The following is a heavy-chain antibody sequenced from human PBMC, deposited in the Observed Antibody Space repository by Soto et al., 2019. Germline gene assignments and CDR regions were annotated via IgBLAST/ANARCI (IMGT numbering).Heavy chain of an antibody. CDR3: ARTPPYDYIWGSYLLDYYYYMDV. V-gene: IGHV1-8*01. CDR2: MNPNSGNT. CDR1: GYTFTSYD. Sequence: ASVKVSCKASGYTFTSYDINWVRQATGQGLEWMGWMNPNSGNTGYAQKFQGRVTMTRNTSISTAYMELSSLRSEDTAVYYCARTPPYDYIWGSYLLDYYYYMDVWGKGTTVTVSS. D-gene: IGHD3-16*02. J-gene: IGHJ6*03.